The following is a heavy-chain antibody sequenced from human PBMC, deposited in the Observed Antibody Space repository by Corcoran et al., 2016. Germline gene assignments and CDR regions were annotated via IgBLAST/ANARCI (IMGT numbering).Heavy chain of an antibody. D-gene: IGHD3-22*01. J-gene: IGHJ4*02. Sequence: QLQLQESGPGLVKPSETLSLTCTVSDGSISSSSYYWGWIRQPPGKGLEWIGSIYYNGATQYNPSLKSRVTMSVDTSKNQFSLKLSSVTAADTAVYYCARVRRDSSGYYYSDYWGQGTLVTVSS. CDR2: IYYNGAT. CDR3: ARVRRDSSGYYYSDY. CDR1: DGSISSSSYY. V-gene: IGHV4-39*07.